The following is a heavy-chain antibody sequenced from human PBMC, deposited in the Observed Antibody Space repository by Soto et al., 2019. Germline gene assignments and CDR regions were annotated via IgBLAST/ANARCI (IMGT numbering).Heavy chain of an antibody. J-gene: IGHJ5*02. CDR1: GYTFTSYG. D-gene: IGHD3-3*01. CDR3: ARAKGITIFGVVTLYNWFDP. CDR2: ISAYNGNT. Sequence: ASVKVSCKASGYTFTSYGISWVRQAPGQGLEWMGWISAYNGNTNYAQKLQGRVTMTTDTSTSTAYMELRSLRSDDTAMYYCARAKGITIFGVVTLYNWFDPWGQGTLVTVSS. V-gene: IGHV1-18*04.